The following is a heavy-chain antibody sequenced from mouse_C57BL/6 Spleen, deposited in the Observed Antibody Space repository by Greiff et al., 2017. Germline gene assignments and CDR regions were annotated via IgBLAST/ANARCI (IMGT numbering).Heavy chain of an antibody. CDR1: GYTFTSYW. J-gene: IGHJ3*01. D-gene: IGHD2-10*02. Sequence: QVQLLQPGAEFVKPGASVKMSCKASGYTFTSYWITWVKQRPGQGLEWIGDIYPGSGSTNYNEKFKSKATLTVDTSSSTAYMQLSSLTSEDSAVYYCARDMEYALAYWGQGTLVTVSA. CDR3: ARDMEYALAY. V-gene: IGHV1-55*01. CDR2: IYPGSGST.